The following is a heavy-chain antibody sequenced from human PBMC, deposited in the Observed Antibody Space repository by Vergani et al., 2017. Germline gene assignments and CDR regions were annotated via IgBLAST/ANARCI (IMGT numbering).Heavy chain of an antibody. J-gene: IGHJ5*02. CDR3: ARDSGYSSSWGNWFDP. D-gene: IGHD6-13*01. CDR2: IYYSGSI. V-gene: IGHV4-59*01. Sequence: QVQLQESGPGLVKPSETLSLTCTVSGGSISSYYWSWIRQPPGKGLEWIGYIYYSGSINYNPSLKSRVPISVDTSKNQFSLKLSSVTAADTAVYYCARDSGYSSSWGNWFDPWGQGTLVTVSS. CDR1: GGSISSYY.